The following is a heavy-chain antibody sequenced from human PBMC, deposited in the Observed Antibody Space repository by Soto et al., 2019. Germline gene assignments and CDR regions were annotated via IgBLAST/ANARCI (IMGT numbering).Heavy chain of an antibody. Sequence: PSETLSFTCAVSGGSISSPTWWSWVRQPPGKGLEWIGESSHSGSTNYNPSLKSRATISLDKSKNQFSLKLSSVTAADTAVYYCASLGTTVTSFDYWGHGTLVTVSS. CDR2: SSHSGST. D-gene: IGHD4-4*01. J-gene: IGHJ4*01. V-gene: IGHV4-4*02. CDR3: ASLGTTVTSFDY. CDR1: GGSISSPTW.